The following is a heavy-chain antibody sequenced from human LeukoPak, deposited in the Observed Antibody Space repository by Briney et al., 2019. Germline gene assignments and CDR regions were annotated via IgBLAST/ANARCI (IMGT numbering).Heavy chain of an antibody. J-gene: IGHJ6*02. CDR3: ASAYCSGGSCYYYYGMDV. CDR2: IYYSGST. V-gene: IGHV4-59*01. CDR1: GGSISSYY. D-gene: IGHD2-15*01. Sequence: PSETLSLTCTVSGGSISSYYWSWIRQPPGKGLEWIGYIYYSGSTNYNPSLKSRVTISVDTSKNQFSLKLSSVTAADTAVYYCASAYCSGGSCYYYYGMDVWGQGTTVTVSS.